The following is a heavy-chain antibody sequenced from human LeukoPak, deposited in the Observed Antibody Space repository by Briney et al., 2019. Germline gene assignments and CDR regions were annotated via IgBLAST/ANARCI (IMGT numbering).Heavy chain of an antibody. CDR1: GYTFTTYG. CDR3: ARGGVTMVRGDYYFDY. V-gene: IGHV1-46*01. J-gene: IGHJ4*02. CDR2: INPSGGST. D-gene: IGHD3-10*01. Sequence: ASVKVSCTASGYTFTTYGVSWVRQAPGQGLEWMGIINPSGGSTSYAQKFQGRVTMTRDTSTSTVYMELSSLRSEDSAVYYCARGGVTMVRGDYYFDYWGQGTLVTVSS.